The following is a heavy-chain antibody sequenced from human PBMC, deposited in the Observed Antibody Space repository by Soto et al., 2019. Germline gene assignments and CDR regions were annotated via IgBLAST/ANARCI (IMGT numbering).Heavy chain of an antibody. D-gene: IGHD2-2*01. Sequence: QVQLVQSGAEVKKPGASVKVSCKASGYTFTSYGISWVRQAPGQGLEWMGWISAYNGNTNYAQKLQGRVTMTTDTSTSTAYMELRSLRSDDTAVYYCARHLLGYCSSTSCLYYYYYMDVWGKGPRSPSP. CDR3: ARHLLGYCSSTSCLYYYYYMDV. V-gene: IGHV1-18*01. J-gene: IGHJ6*03. CDR1: GYTFTSYG. CDR2: ISAYNGNT.